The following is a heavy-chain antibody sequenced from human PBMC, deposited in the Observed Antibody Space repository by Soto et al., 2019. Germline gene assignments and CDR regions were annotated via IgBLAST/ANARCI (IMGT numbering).Heavy chain of an antibody. CDR2: MSYDGSHQ. CDR3: AKGGWYTSSSPSDC. D-gene: IGHD6-6*01. V-gene: IGHV3-30*18. Sequence: QVQPVESGGGVVQPGRSLRLSCAASGFTLSGNDMHWVRQAPGKGPEWVAVMSYDGSHQYYADSVKGRFTISRDTSKSTLYLQMNSLRTEDTAVYYCAKGGWYTSSSPSDCWGQGTLVTVSS. J-gene: IGHJ4*02. CDR1: GFTLSGND.